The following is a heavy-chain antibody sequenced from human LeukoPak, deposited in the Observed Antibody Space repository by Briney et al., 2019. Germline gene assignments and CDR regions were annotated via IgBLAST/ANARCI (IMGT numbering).Heavy chain of an antibody. D-gene: IGHD4-17*01. Sequence: SVKVSCKASGYTFTSYGISWVRQAPGQGLEWMGWINPNSGGTNYAQKFQGRVTMTTDTSTSTAYMELRSLRSDDTAVYYCARDPLLTVGMDVWGKGTTVTVSS. CDR2: INPNSGGT. CDR1: GYTFTSYG. J-gene: IGHJ6*04. CDR3: ARDPLLTVGMDV. V-gene: IGHV1-18*01.